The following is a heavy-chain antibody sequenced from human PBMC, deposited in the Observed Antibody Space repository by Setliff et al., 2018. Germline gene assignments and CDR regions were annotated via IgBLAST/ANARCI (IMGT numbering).Heavy chain of an antibody. CDR1: GASISSGSHY. V-gene: IGHV4-61*09. CDR2: VYSTGST. Sequence: SSETLSLTCNVSGASISSGSHYWSWIRQSAGEKPTWIGHVYSTGSTNYNPSFESRVSISVDKSNNQFSLKMTSVTAADTAMYYCVRDRYGRNSDGSGVYNWFDSWGQGILVTVS. D-gene: IGHD2-15*01. CDR3: VRDRYGRNSDGSGVYNWFDS. J-gene: IGHJ5*01.